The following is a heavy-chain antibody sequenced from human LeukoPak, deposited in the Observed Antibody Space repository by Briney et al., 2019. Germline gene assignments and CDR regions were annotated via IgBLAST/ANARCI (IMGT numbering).Heavy chain of an antibody. CDR1: GFTFSNYE. J-gene: IGHJ4*02. CDR3: ARGPQWELLLRPFDY. D-gene: IGHD1-26*01. V-gene: IGHV3-48*03. CDR2: IDNSDSTI. Sequence: GGSLRLSCAASGFTFSNYEMHWVRQAPGKGLEWVSYIDNSDSTIYYADSVKGRFTISRDNAKNSLYLQMNSLRAEDTAVYYCARGPQWELLLRPFDYWGQGTLVTVSS.